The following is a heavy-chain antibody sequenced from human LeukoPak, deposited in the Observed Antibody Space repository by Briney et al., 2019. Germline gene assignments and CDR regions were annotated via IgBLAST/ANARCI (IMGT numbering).Heavy chain of an antibody. CDR3: ARESGYSTTWYAYYFDS. CDR1: GFSVSTNY. Sequence: GGSLRLSCAASGFSVSTNYMSWVRQAPGKGLEWVSVIHGDETTYYADSVKDRFTVSRDDSKNTVYLQMNSLRPEDTAAYYCARESGYSTTWYAYYFDSWGQGTLVTVSS. D-gene: IGHD2-2*01. CDR2: IHGDETT. J-gene: IGHJ4*02. V-gene: IGHV3-66*02.